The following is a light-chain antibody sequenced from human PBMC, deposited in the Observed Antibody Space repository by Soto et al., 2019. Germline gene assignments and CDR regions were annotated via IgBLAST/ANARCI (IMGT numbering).Light chain of an antibody. Sequence: IVLTQSPGTLSLYPGERAPLSCRASQSVSSSYFAWYQQKPGQAPRLLIYGASTRATGIPAMLSGRCAGTEFTPTSSMVQYEDSADYYCQQYNNWWTFGQGTKVDIK. CDR1: QSVSSSY. J-gene: IGKJ1*01. CDR3: QQYNNWWT. V-gene: IGKV3-15*01. CDR2: GAS.